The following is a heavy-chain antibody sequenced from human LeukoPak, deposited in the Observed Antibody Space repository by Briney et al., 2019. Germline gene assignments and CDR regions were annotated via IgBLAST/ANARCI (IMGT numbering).Heavy chain of an antibody. CDR3: AGRISDIVVVPAAMPGWFDP. V-gene: IGHV4-34*01. Sequence: SETLSLTCAVYGGSFSGYYWSWIRQPPGKGLEWIGEINHSGSTNYNPSLKSRVTISVDTSKNQFSLKLSSVTAADTAVYYCAGRISDIVVVPAAMPGWFDPWGQGTLITVSS. J-gene: IGHJ5*02. CDR1: GGSFSGYY. CDR2: INHSGST. D-gene: IGHD2-2*01.